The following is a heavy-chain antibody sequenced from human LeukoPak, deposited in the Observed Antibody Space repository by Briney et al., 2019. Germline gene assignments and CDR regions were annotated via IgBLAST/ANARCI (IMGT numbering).Heavy chain of an antibody. J-gene: IGHJ4*02. CDR2: IRNKADGGTT. CDR3: AEPYYFDY. V-gene: IGHV3-15*01. Sequence: GGSLRLSCAASGFTFTNAYMSWLRQAPGKGLEWVALIRNKADGGTTDYAAPVQGRFTISRDNSKNTLYLQMNSLRAEDTAVYYCAEPYYFDYWGQGTLVTVSS. CDR1: GFTFTNAY. D-gene: IGHD1-26*01.